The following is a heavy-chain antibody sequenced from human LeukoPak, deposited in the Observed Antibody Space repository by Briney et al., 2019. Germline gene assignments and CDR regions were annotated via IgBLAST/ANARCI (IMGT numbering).Heavy chain of an antibody. J-gene: IGHJ4*02. V-gene: IGHV4-61*02. CDR2: IYTSGNT. CDR3: ARGGGSTRIDY. CDR1: GDSIRSGTYY. Sequence: SQTLSLTCSVSGDSIRSGTYYWSWIRQPAGKGLEWIGRIYTSGNTNYNPSLKSRVTISVDTSKNQFSLKLSSVTAADTAVYYCARGGGSTRIDYWGQGTLVPVSS. D-gene: IGHD3-16*01.